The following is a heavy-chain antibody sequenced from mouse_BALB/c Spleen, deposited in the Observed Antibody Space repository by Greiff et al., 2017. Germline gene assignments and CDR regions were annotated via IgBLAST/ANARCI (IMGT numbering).Heavy chain of an antibody. V-gene: IGHV1-9*01. Sequence: QVQLQQSGAELMKPGASVKISCKATGYTFSSYWIEWVKQRPGHGLEWIGEILPGSGSTNYNEKFKGKATFTADTSSNTAYMQLSSLTSEDSAVYYCASRRDDYDVGPWFAYWGQGTLVTVSA. CDR1: GYTFSSYW. CDR2: ILPGSGST. D-gene: IGHD2-4*01. J-gene: IGHJ3*01. CDR3: ASRRDDYDVGPWFAY.